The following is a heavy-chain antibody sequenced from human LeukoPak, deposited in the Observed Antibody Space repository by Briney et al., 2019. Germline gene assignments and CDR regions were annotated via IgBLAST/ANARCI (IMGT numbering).Heavy chain of an antibody. J-gene: IGHJ5*02. D-gene: IGHD5-18*01. V-gene: IGHV1-8*01. CDR3: ARGRAVVKTRPDNWFDP. CDR2: MNPNSGNT. Sequence: AADKVSCMASGYSFTSYDIKWVRQATGQGLEWMGWMNPNSGNTGYAQKFQGRVTMTRNTSISTAYMELSSLRSEDTAADYSARGRAVVKTRPDNWFDPWGQGTLVTVSS. CDR1: GYSFTSYD.